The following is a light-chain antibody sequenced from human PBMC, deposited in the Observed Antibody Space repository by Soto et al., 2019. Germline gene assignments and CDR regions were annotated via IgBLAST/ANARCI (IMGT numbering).Light chain of an antibody. Sequence: EIVMAQSPATLSVSPGERATLSCRASQSVSTKVAWYQQRPGQAPRLLIYGASTRATGIPDRFSGSGSGTEFXXXXXSXXSXXXAVYYCQQYNAWPPITFGQGTKVEI. V-gene: IGKV3-15*01. J-gene: IGKJ1*01. CDR1: QSVSTK. CDR3: QQYNAWPPIT. CDR2: GAS.